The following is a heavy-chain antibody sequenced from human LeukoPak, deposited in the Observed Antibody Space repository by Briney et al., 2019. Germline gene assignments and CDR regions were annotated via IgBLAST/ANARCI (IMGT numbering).Heavy chain of an antibody. J-gene: IGHJ4*02. CDR1: AYIFVGYA. D-gene: IGHD6-19*01. V-gene: IGHV1-3*01. CDR3: ARYRPXTSSFDS. CDR2: INVDNGKT. Sequence: ASVKVSCKASAYIFVGYALHWVRQAPGQRLEWMGWINVDNGKTKSSQKFQDRVTISWDTSANSGYMEMSSLRFEDSAVYFCARYRPXTSSFDSWGQGTLXXVSS.